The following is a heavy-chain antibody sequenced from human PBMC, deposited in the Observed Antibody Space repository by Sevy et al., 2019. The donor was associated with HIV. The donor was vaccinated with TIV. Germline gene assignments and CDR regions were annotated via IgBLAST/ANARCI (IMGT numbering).Heavy chain of an antibody. CDR3: ARTASMDYFFYYAMDV. V-gene: IGHV3-74*01. Sequence: GGSLRLSCAASGFTFSTYWMHWARQAPGKGLVWVSRVNSDGSSTIYADSVKGRFTISRDNPKNTLYLQMNSLRAEDTAVYYCARTASMDYFFYYAMDVWGQGTTVTVSS. J-gene: IGHJ6*02. CDR1: GFTFSTYW. CDR2: VNSDGSST.